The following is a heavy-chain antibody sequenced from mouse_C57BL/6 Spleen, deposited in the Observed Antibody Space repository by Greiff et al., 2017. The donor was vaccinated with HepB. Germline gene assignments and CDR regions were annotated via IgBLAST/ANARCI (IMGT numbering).Heavy chain of an antibody. V-gene: IGHV1-52*01. CDR1: GYTFTSCW. J-gene: IGHJ1*03. CDR2: IDPSDSET. Sequence: QVQLQQPGAELVRPGSSVKLSCKASGYTFTSCWMHWVKQRPIQGLEWIGNIDPSDSETHYNQKFKDKATLTVDKSSSTAYMQLSSLTSEDSAVYYCARGLRYWYFDVWGTGTTVTVSS. D-gene: IGHD3-1*01. CDR3: ARGLRYWYFDV.